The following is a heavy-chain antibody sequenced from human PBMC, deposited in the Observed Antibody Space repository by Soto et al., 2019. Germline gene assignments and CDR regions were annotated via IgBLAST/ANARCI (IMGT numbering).Heavy chain of an antibody. CDR3: ARGATITIFGVVGGMDV. CDR1: GGSISSYY. V-gene: IGHV4-59*01. Sequence: SETLSLTCTVSGGSISSYYWSWIRQPPGKGLEWIGYIHYSGSTNYNPSLKSRVTISVDTSKNQFSLKLSSVTAADTAVYYCARGATITIFGVVGGMDVWGQGTTVTVSS. J-gene: IGHJ6*02. D-gene: IGHD3-3*01. CDR2: IHYSGST.